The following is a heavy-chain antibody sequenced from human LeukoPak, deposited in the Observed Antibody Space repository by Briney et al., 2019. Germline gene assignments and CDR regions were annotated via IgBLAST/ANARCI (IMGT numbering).Heavy chain of an antibody. Sequence: ASETLSLTCAVYGGSFSGYYWSWIRQPPGKGLEWIGEINHSGSTNYNPSLKSRVTISVDTSKNQFSLKLSSVTAADTAVYYCARFGPYYDILTGYYAYNWFDPWGQGTLVTVSS. CDR2: INHSGST. CDR3: ARFGPYYDILTGYYAYNWFDP. CDR1: GGSFSGYY. J-gene: IGHJ5*02. V-gene: IGHV4-34*01. D-gene: IGHD3-9*01.